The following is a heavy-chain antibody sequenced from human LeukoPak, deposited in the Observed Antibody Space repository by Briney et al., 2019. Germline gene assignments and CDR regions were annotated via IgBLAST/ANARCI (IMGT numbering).Heavy chain of an antibody. Sequence: SETLSLTCAVYGGSFSSYFWSWIRQPPGKGLEWIGEINHSGNTNYNPSLKSRVTISVDTSKNQFSLKLNSVTAADTAVYYCVRGGYYYGPSDWGQGTLVTVSS. CDR2: INHSGNT. CDR1: GGSFSSYF. J-gene: IGHJ4*02. V-gene: IGHV4-34*01. CDR3: VRGGYYYGPSD. D-gene: IGHD3-10*01.